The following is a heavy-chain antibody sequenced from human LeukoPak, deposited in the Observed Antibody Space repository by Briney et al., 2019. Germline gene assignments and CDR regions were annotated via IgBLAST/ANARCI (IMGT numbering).Heavy chain of an antibody. J-gene: IGHJ4*02. D-gene: IGHD3-16*01. Sequence: ASVKASCKASGYTFTGYYMHWVRQAPGQGLEWMGWINPNSGGTNYAQKFQGRVTMTRDTSISTAYMELSRLRSDDTAVYYCARDPLGRDYFDYWGQGTLVTVSS. V-gene: IGHV1-2*02. CDR3: ARDPLGRDYFDY. CDR2: INPNSGGT. CDR1: GYTFTGYY.